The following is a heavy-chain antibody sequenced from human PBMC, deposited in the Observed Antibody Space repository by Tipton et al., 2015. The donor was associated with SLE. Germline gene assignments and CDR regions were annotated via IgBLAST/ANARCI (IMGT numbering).Heavy chain of an antibody. J-gene: IGHJ5*02. Sequence: TLSLTCTVSGGSISSYYWSWIRQPPGKGLEWIGEINHSRSTNYNPSLKSRVTISVDASKNQFSLKLSSVTAADTAVYYCAGHSYYYESSGYWGNWFDPWGQGTLVTVSS. V-gene: IGHV4-34*01. CDR3: AGHSYYYESSGYWGNWFDP. D-gene: IGHD3-22*01. CDR2: INHSRST. CDR1: GGSISSYY.